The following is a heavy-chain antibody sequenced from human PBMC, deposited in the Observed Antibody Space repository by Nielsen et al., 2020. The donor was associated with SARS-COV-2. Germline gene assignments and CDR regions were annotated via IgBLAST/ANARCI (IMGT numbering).Heavy chain of an antibody. V-gene: IGHV4-34*01. D-gene: IGHD2-2*01. J-gene: IGHJ5*02. CDR1: GGSFSGYE. CDR2: IDHSGIA. Sequence: SETLSLTCTVYGGSFSGYEWSWIRQPPGKGLEWIGEIDHSGIANYKPSLKSRVTMSVDTSKNQISLKLSSVTPTDTAVYYCAMLVPSAMGKNWFDPWGQGTLVTVSS. CDR3: AMLVPSAMGKNWFDP.